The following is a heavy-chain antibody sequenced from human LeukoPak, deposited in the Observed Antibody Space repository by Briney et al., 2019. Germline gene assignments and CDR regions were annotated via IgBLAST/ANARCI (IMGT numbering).Heavy chain of an antibody. Sequence: SETLSLTCTVSGCSISSSSYYWVWIRQPPGKGLEWVGSIYYSGSTYYNPSLKSRVTISVDTSKNQFSLKLSSVTAADTAVYYCARVRPGWQQLVRSHNWFDPWGQGTLVTVSS. J-gene: IGHJ5*02. D-gene: IGHD6-13*01. CDR1: GCSISSSSYY. CDR3: ARVRPGWQQLVRSHNWFDP. CDR2: IYYSGST. V-gene: IGHV4-39*07.